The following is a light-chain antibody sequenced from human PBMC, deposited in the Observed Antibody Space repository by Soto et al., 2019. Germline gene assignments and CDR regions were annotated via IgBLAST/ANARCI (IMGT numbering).Light chain of an antibody. CDR3: QQYGNSPIT. J-gene: IGKJ5*01. Sequence: ETVLTQSPGTLSLSPGERATLSCRASQSVSSSYLAWYQQNTGQAPRLLISGASSRATGIPDRFSGSGYGTDFNLTISRLEPEDFALYFCQQYGNSPITFGQGTRLEIK. V-gene: IGKV3-20*01. CDR1: QSVSSSY. CDR2: GAS.